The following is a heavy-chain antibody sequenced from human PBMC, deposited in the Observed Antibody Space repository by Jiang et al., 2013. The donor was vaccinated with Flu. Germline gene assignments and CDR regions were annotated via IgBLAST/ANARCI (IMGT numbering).Heavy chain of an antibody. J-gene: IGHJ5*02. CDR2: IYHSGST. CDR1: GYSISSGYY. CDR3: ARDEAVAGTGWNWFDP. V-gene: IGHV4-38-2*02. D-gene: IGHD6-19*01. Sequence: LLKPSETLSLTCAVSGYSISSGYYWGWIRQPPGKGLEWIGSIYHSGSTYYNPSLKSRVTISVDTSKNQFSLKLSSVTAADTAVYYCARDEAVAGTGWNWFDPWGQGTLVTVSS.